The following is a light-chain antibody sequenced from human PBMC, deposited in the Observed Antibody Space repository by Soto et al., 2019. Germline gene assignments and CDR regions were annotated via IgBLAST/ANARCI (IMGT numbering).Light chain of an antibody. CDR3: QQRSNWPLT. CDR2: DAS. CDR1: QSLSSY. Sequence: EIVLTQSPATLSLSPGERATLSCRASQSLSSYLAWYQQKPGQAPRLLIYDASNRATGIPARFSGSGSGTDFTLTISSLEPEDFAIYYCQQRSNWPLTFGAGTKVDIK. J-gene: IGKJ3*01. V-gene: IGKV3-11*01.